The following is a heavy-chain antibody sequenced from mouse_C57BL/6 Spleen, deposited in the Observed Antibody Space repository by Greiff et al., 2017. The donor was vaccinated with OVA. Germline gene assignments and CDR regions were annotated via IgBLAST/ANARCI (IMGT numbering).Heavy chain of an antibody. Sequence: VQLQESGPELVKPGASVKISCKASGYAFSSSWMNWVKQRPGKGLEWIGRIYPGDGDTNYNGKFKGKATLTADKSSSTAYMQLSSLTSEDSAVYFCARSDGFLDFDVWGTGTTVTVSS. CDR3: ARSDGFLDFDV. CDR1: GYAFSSSW. J-gene: IGHJ1*03. V-gene: IGHV1-82*01. D-gene: IGHD2-3*01. CDR2: IYPGDGDT.